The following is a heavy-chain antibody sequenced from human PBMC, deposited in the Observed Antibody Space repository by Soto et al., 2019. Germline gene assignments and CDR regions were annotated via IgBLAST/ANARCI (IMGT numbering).Heavy chain of an antibody. D-gene: IGHD3-3*01. V-gene: IGHV1-8*01. Sequence: QVQLVQSGAEVKKPGASVKVSCKASGYTFTSYDINWVRQATGQGLEWMGWMNPNRGNTGYAQKFQGRVTMTSNTSISTANMELSSRRGEDTAVYCSVRLSGYDFCSGYWGYYYGMDVWGQGTTVTVSS. J-gene: IGHJ6*02. CDR1: GYTFTSYD. CDR3: VRLSGYDFCSGYWGYYYGMDV. CDR2: MNPNRGNT.